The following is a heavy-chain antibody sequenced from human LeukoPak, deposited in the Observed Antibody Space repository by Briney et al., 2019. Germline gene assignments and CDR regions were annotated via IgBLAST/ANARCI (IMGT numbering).Heavy chain of an antibody. D-gene: IGHD3-22*01. CDR2: INSDGSST. CDR3: ARDYYDSSGYYYGDY. Sequence: GGSLRLSCAASGFTFSSYWMHWDRQAPGKGLVWVSRINSDGSSTSYADSVKGRFTISRDNAKNTLYLQMNSLRAEDTAVYYCARDYYDSSGYYYGDYWGQGTLVTVSS. CDR1: GFTFSSYW. J-gene: IGHJ4*02. V-gene: IGHV3-74*01.